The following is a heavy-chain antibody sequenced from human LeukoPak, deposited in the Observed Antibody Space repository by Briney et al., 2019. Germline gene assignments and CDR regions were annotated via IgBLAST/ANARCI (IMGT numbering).Heavy chain of an antibody. CDR3: AKGVVAATNAAYYGMDV. CDR1: GFTFSRYS. D-gene: IGHD2-15*01. J-gene: IGHJ6*02. V-gene: IGHV3-21*01. CDR2: ISSRSTNI. Sequence: GGSLRLSCAGSGFTFSRYSMNWFRQAPGKGLERVSSISSRSTNIFYADSVKGRFTISRDNSKNTLYLQMNSLRPEDTAVYYCAKGVVAATNAAYYGMDVWGQGTTVTVSS.